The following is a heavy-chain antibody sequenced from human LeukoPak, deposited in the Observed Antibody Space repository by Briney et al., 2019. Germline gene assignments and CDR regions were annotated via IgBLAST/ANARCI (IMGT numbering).Heavy chain of an antibody. D-gene: IGHD3-16*02. Sequence: SQTLSLTCTVSGGSINSGGYYWSWIRQHPGQGLEWIGYIHYSGSTDYNPSLKSRVTISVDTSKNQFSLKLSSVTAADTAAYYCARGGKKYDYVWGNYRSRPENEKFDYWGQGTKVTVSS. J-gene: IGHJ4*02. CDR3: ARGGKKYDYVWGNYRSRPENEKFDY. CDR2: IHYSGST. CDR1: GGSINSGGYY. V-gene: IGHV4-31*03.